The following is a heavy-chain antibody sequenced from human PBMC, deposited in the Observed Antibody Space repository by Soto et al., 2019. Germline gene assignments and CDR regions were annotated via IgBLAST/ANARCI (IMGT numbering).Heavy chain of an antibody. CDR1: GFAFRTFG. CDR3: ARAVADDYLWGNYRYFDY. D-gene: IGHD3-16*02. Sequence: GGSLRLSCAASGFAFRTFGMNWVRQALGKRPEWVSYISSDSSTINYADSVKGRFSISRDNAKNSLCLQMNSLRVEDTAVYYCARAVADDYLWGNYRYFDYWGQGTLVTVSS. V-gene: IGHV3-48*04. CDR2: ISSDSSTI. J-gene: IGHJ4*02.